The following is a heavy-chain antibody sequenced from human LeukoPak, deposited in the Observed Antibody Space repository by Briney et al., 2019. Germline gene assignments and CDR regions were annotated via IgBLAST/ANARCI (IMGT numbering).Heavy chain of an antibody. CDR2: IYYSGST. D-gene: IGHD2-21*02. CDR3: ARQGGGGDSKANDDY. CDR1: GGSISSSSYY. Sequence: PSETLSLTCTVSGGSISSSSYYWGWIRQPPGKGLEWIGSIYYSGSTYYNPSLKSRVTISVDTSKNQFSLRLSSVTAADTAVYYCARQGGGGDSKANDDYWGQGTLVTVSS. V-gene: IGHV4-39*01. J-gene: IGHJ4*02.